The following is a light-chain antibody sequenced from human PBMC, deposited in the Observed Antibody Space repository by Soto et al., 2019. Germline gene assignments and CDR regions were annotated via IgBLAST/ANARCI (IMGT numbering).Light chain of an antibody. CDR3: SSYAGNNNLV. V-gene: IGLV2-8*01. CDR2: EVS. Sequence: QSALTQPPSASGSPGQSVTISCTGTSSDVAGYNYVSWYQQHPGKAPELMIYEVSKRPSGVPDRFSGSKSGNTASLTVSGLQAEDEADYYCSSYAGNNNLVFGGGTQLTVL. CDR1: SSDVAGYNY. J-gene: IGLJ2*01.